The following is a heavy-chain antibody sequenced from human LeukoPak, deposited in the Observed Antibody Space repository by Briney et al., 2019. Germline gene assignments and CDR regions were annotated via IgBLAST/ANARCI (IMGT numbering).Heavy chain of an antibody. V-gene: IGHV3-48*01. D-gene: IGHD5-24*01. CDR1: GFTFRDYS. Sequence: GGSLRLSCAASGFTFRDYSMNWVRQAPGEGLEWISYIGIDSGNTIYADSVKGRFTISGDKAKNSLYLQMNSLRVEDTAVYYCARDYKYAFDNWGQGTLVTVSS. J-gene: IGHJ4*02. CDR2: IGIDSGNT. CDR3: ARDYKYAFDN.